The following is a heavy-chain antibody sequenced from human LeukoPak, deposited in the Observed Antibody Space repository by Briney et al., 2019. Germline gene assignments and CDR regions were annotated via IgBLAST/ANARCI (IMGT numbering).Heavy chain of an antibody. CDR2: IRSKAYGGTT. J-gene: IGHJ4*02. Sequence: GRSLRLSCTASGFTFGDYAMSWFRQAPGKGLEWVGFIRSKAYGGTTEYAASVKGRFTISRDDSKSIAYLQMNSLKTEDTAVYYCTRSGYYYGSGSYYTGYYFDYWGQGTLVTVSS. D-gene: IGHD3-10*01. V-gene: IGHV3-49*03. CDR3: TRSGYYYGSGSYYTGYYFDY. CDR1: GFTFGDYA.